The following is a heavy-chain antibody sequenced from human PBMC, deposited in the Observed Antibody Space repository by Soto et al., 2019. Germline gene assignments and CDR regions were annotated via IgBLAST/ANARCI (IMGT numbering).Heavy chain of an antibody. D-gene: IGHD3-10*01. Sequence: GGSLRLSCAASGFTFSSYAMHWVRQAPGKGLEWVAVISYDGSNKYYADSVKGRFTISRDNSKNTLYLQMNSLRAEDTAVYYCASPPGEYYGSGSQWTYFDYWGQGTLVTVSS. CDR3: ASPPGEYYGSGSQWTYFDY. V-gene: IGHV3-30-3*01. CDR1: GFTFSSYA. J-gene: IGHJ4*02. CDR2: ISYDGSNK.